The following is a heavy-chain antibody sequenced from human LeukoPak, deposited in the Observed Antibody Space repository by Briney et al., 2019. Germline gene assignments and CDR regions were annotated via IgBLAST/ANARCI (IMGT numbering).Heavy chain of an antibody. D-gene: IGHD2-2*01. CDR1: GGSISSSSYY. CDR3: ARHSLGYCSSTSCQPPLDY. V-gene: IGHV4-39*01. J-gene: IGHJ4*02. Sequence: SETLSLTCTVSGGSISSSSYYWGWIRQPPGKGLEWIGSIYYSGSTYYNPSLKSRVTISVDTSKNQFSLKLSSVTAADTAVYYCARHSLGYCSSTSCQPPLDYWGQGTLVTVSS. CDR2: IYYSGST.